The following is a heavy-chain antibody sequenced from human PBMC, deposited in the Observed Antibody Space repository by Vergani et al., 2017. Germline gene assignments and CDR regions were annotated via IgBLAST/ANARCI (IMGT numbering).Heavy chain of an antibody. D-gene: IGHD7-27*01. CDR2: ISISSSYI. J-gene: IGHJ4*02. Sequence: EVQLVESGGGLVKPGGSLRLSCAASGFTFSSYSMNWVRQAPGKGLEWVSSISISSSYIYYADSVKGRFTISRDNAKNSLFLQMNSLRAEDTALYYCAKVGKAGSYFDYWGQGTLVTVSS. CDR1: GFTFSSYS. CDR3: AKVGKAGSYFDY. V-gene: IGHV3-21*04.